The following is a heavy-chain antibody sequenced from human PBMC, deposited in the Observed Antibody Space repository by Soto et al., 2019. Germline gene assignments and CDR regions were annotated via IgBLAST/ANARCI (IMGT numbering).Heavy chain of an antibody. CDR2: IIPIFGTA. Sequence: QVQLVQSGAEVKKPGSSVKVSCKASGGTFSSYAISWGRQAPGQGLEWMGGIIPIFGTANSAQKFPGRVTITADEYTSTAYMELSRLRSEDTAVYYCARDPSNSSGWYNYWGQGTLVTVSS. V-gene: IGHV1-69*01. D-gene: IGHD6-19*01. CDR1: GGTFSSYA. J-gene: IGHJ4*02. CDR3: ARDPSNSSGWYNY.